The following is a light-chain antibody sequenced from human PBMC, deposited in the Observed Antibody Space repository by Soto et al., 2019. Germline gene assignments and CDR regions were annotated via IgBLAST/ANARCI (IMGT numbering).Light chain of an antibody. Sequence: QSVLTQPASVSGSPGQSITISCTGTSSDVGGYNYVSWYQQHPGKAPKLMIYEVSNRPSGVSNRLSGSKSGNTASLTISGLQAEDEADYYCAAWDDSLNGHVFGTGTKVTVL. CDR2: EVS. CDR1: SSDVGGYNY. V-gene: IGLV2-14*01. CDR3: AAWDDSLNGHV. J-gene: IGLJ1*01.